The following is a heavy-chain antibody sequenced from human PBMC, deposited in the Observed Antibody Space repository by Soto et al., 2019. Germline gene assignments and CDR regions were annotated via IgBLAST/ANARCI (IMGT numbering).Heavy chain of an antibody. CDR3: AKDSSVIAAGSGGGFDP. D-gene: IGHD6-13*01. J-gene: IGHJ5*02. CDR2: ISFDGGNQ. V-gene: IGHV3-30*18. Sequence: QVQLVESGGGVVQPGRSLRLSCAASGFDFNTYGLHWVRQAPGKGLEWVAGISFDGGNQYYADSVKGRFTISRDKSNTTLYLQMNSLGAEDTATYYCAKDSSVIAAGSGGGFDPWGQGTLVIVSS. CDR1: GFDFNTYG.